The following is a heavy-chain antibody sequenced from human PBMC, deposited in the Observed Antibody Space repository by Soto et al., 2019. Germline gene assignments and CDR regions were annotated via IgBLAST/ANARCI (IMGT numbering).Heavy chain of an antibody. V-gene: IGHV4-59*12. CDR2: IYHSGGA. D-gene: IGHD3-10*01. CDR1: GFIFSDYY. Sequence: PGGSLRLSCAASGFIFSDYYMSWLRQPPGKGLEWIGYIYHSGGASYNPSLRGRAVISIDTSKNQFSLRLNAVTAADTATYYCARDYYGAGSQYYYYGMEVWGQGTTVTVSS. CDR3: ARDYYGAGSQYYYYGMEV. J-gene: IGHJ6*02.